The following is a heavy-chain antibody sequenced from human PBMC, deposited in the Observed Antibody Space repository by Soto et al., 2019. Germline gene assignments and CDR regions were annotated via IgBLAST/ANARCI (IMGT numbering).Heavy chain of an antibody. V-gene: IGHV3-23*01. J-gene: IGHJ4*02. CDR2: ISGSGKTT. D-gene: IGHD3-10*01. Sequence: DVQLLESGGALVQPGGSLRLSCAASGFPFNKCAISWVRQAPGKGLQWVATISGSGKTTEYADSVKGRLTISRDNSRNTVHLQMNSLRVEDTAIYYCARGSPGPVDHWGQGTQVTVSS. CDR3: ARGSPGPVDH. CDR1: GFPFNKCA.